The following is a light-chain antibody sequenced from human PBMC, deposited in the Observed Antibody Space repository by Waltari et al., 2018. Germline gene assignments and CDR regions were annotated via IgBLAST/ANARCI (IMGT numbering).Light chain of an antibody. J-gene: IGLJ2*01. CDR1: SSDVGGYDY. CDR3: CSYAGTYTWV. CDR2: DVN. Sequence: QSALTQPRSVSGSPGQSVTISCTGTSSDVGGYDYVSWYQQHPGKAPKLMIYDVNKRPSGVPDRLSGSKSANTASLTISGLLAEDEADYFCCSYAGTYTWVFGGGTKLTVL. V-gene: IGLV2-11*01.